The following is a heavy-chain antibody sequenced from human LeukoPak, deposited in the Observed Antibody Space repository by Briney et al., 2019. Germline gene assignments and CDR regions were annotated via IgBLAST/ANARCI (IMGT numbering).Heavy chain of an antibody. CDR1: GYTFTSYY. CDR3: ARDQSPYYYDSGDAFDI. Sequence: ASVKVSCKASGYTFTSYYMHWVRQAPGQGLEWIGIINPSGGSTSYAQKFQGRVTMTRDTSTSTVCMELSSLRSEDTAVYYCARDQSPYYYDSGDAFDIWGQGTMVTVSS. J-gene: IGHJ3*02. V-gene: IGHV1-46*01. CDR2: INPSGGST. D-gene: IGHD3-22*01.